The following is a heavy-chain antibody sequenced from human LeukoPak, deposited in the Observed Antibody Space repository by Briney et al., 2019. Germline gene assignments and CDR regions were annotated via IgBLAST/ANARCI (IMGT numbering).Heavy chain of an antibody. CDR2: IYYIGST. CDR3: ARVLHRWDDAFDI. J-gene: IGHJ3*02. Sequence: SETLSLTCTVSGGSMSTYYWSWIRQPPGKGLEWIGYIYYIGSTNYNPSLKSRVTISVDTSKKQFSLKLNSVTAADTAVYYCARVLHRWDDAFDIWGQGTMVTVSS. V-gene: IGHV4-59*01. CDR1: GGSMSTYY. D-gene: IGHD1-26*01.